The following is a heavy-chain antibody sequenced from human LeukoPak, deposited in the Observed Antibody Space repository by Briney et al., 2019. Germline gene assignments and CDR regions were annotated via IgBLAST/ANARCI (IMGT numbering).Heavy chain of an antibody. V-gene: IGHV3-74*01. Sequence: GGSLRLSCTASGFTFDDHGMTWVRQVPGKGLESVSRINTDGTVTTYADSVKGRFTVSRDNADNTMFLQMNSVRDEDTAVYYCATKQWLAPPPDSWGQGTPVTVSS. J-gene: IGHJ4*02. CDR2: INTDGTVT. CDR1: GFTFDDHG. CDR3: ATKQWLAPPPDS. D-gene: IGHD6-19*01.